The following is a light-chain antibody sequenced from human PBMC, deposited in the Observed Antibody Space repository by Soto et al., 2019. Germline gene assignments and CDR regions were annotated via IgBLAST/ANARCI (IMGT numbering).Light chain of an antibody. Sequence: QSALTQPASVSGSPGQSITISCTRTSSDVGAYNYVSWYQQHPGKAPKLMIYDVSNRPFGVSHRFSGSKSGNTASLTISGLQAEDEADYYCSSYTSSTTVVFGGGTKLTVL. CDR3: SSYTSSTTVV. CDR2: DVS. V-gene: IGLV2-14*01. CDR1: SSDVGAYNY. J-gene: IGLJ2*01.